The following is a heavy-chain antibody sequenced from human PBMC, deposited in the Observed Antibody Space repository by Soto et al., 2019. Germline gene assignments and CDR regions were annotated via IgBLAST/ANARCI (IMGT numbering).Heavy chain of an antibody. V-gene: IGHV4-30-2*06. J-gene: IGHJ5*02. D-gene: IGHD1-1*01. CDR1: GGSISTGGSP. CDR3: ARNSDDSHGNEGPFDP. Sequence: SETLSLTCTVSGGSISTGGSPWNWIRQSPGRDLEWIGYIYGAGTAFYNPSLKSRVTISVDTSKNQFSLNLRSVTAADTAIYYCARNSDDSHGNEGPFDPWGQGVRVTVSS. CDR2: IYGAGTA.